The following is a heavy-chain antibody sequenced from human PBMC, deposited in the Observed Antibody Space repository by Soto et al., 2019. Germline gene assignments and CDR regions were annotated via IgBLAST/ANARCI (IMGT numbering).Heavy chain of an antibody. CDR1: GYTFTGYY. J-gene: IGHJ6*02. CDR2: INPNSGGT. V-gene: IGHV1-2*04. Sequence: ASVKVACKAAGYTFTGYYMQWVRQAPGQGLEWMGWINPNSGGTNYAQKFQGWVTMTRDTSISTAYMELSRLRSDDTAVYYCARSDIVATTDYYYYGMDVWGQGTTVTVSS. D-gene: IGHD5-12*01. CDR3: ARSDIVATTDYYYYGMDV.